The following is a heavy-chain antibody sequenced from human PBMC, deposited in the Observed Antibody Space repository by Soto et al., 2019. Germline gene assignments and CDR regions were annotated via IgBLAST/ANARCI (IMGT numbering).Heavy chain of an antibody. J-gene: IGHJ4*02. CDR1: GGSISRYY. D-gene: IGHD3-10*02. V-gene: IGHV4-59*01. CDR3: ASTNYNVRGGPLDY. Sequence: SETLSLTCSVSGGSISRYYWTWIRQPPGKGLEWVGYMFYSGSTNYNPSLKSRVTISVDTSKNQFSLKLRSVTAADTAVYYCASTNYNVRGGPLDYWGQGILVTVSS. CDR2: MFYSGST.